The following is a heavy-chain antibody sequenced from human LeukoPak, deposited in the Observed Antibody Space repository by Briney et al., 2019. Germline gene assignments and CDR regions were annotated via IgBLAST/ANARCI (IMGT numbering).Heavy chain of an antibody. J-gene: IGHJ3*02. CDR1: GGSISSYY. Sequence: KSSETLSLTCTVSGGSISSYYWSWIRQPAGKALEWIGYIYYSGSTNYNPSLKSRVTISLDTSKNQFSLRLTSVTAADTAVYFCARESRDIYRGYNNDAFDIWGQGTMVTVSS. D-gene: IGHD5-12*01. CDR2: IYYSGST. V-gene: IGHV4-59*01. CDR3: ARESRDIYRGYNNDAFDI.